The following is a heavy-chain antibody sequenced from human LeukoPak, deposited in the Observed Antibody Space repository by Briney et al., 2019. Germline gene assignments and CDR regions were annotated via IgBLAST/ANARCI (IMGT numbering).Heavy chain of an antibody. CDR1: GFTFSPYS. J-gene: IGHJ4*02. CDR3: ATKQWLNS. CDR2: ISSGGDDF. V-gene: IGHV3-21*01. Sequence: PGGSLRLSCAASGFTFSPYSMTWVRQAPGKGLEWVSSISSGGDDFYYSDLVKGRFTISRDSAKNSQFLQMSNLRADDTAVYYCATKQWLNSWGQGTRVIVSS. D-gene: IGHD5-12*01.